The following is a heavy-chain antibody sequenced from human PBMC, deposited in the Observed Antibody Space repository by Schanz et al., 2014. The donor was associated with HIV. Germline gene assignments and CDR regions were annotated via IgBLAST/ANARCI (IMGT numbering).Heavy chain of an antibody. Sequence: QVQLQQWGAGLLKPSETLSLTCAVYGESLSGYYWTWIRQHPGKGLEWIGYIYYSGNTHYNPSLRGRLTISVDTSKNQFSLEVNSVTAADTAVYYCAREDVSNWSFDLWGRGTLVSVSS. D-gene: IGHD3-10*02. V-gene: IGHV4-34*01. CDR1: GESLSGYY. CDR3: AREDVSNWSFDL. J-gene: IGHJ2*01. CDR2: IYYSGNT.